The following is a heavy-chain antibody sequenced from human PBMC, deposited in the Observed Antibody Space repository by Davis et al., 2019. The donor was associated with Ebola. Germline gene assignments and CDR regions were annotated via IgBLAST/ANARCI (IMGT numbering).Heavy chain of an antibody. D-gene: IGHD3-10*01. CDR3: ARDAVTMVRGVILYYGMDV. CDR1: GFTFSSYS. V-gene: IGHV3-48*04. J-gene: IGHJ6*02. Sequence: GESLKISCAASGFTFSSYSMHWVRQAPGKGLEWVSYISSSGSTIYYADSVKGRFTISRDNAKNSLYLQMNSLRAEDTAVYYCARDAVTMVRGVILYYGMDVWGQGTTVTVSS. CDR2: ISSSGSTI.